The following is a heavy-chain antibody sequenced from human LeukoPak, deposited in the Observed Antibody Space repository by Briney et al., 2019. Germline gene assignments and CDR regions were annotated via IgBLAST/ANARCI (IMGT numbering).Heavy chain of an antibody. CDR3: SRVRSGSDFDY. D-gene: IGHD3-10*01. Sequence: PGGSLRLSCTTSGFTFGDYAMSWVRQAPGKGLEWMGFIRSKAYGGTTQYAASVKGRFTISRDDSKSIAYVQMSTLKTEDTAVYYCSRVRSGSDFDYWGQGTLVTVSS. CDR2: IRSKAYGGTT. J-gene: IGHJ4*02. V-gene: IGHV3-49*04. CDR1: GFTFGDYA.